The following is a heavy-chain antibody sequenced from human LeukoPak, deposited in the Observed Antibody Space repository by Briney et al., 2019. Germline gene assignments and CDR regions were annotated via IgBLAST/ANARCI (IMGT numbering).Heavy chain of an antibody. CDR2: VSYDGSNK. D-gene: IGHD1-26*01. CDR1: GLTFSSYG. J-gene: IGHJ4*02. CDR3: ARGSPYRDSDDY. Sequence: GGSLRLSCAASGLTFSSYGMHWVRQAPGKGLEWVAGVSYDGSNKYYAESVKGRLTISRDNAKNSLYLQMDSLRAEDTAVYYCARGSPYRDSDDYWGQGTLVTISS. V-gene: IGHV3-30*03.